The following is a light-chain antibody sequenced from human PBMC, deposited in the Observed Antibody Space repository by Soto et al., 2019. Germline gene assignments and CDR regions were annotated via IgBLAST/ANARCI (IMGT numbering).Light chain of an antibody. V-gene: IGKV1-5*01. CDR3: QRYNNSSTT. CDR1: QSIHRW. CDR2: DAS. J-gene: IGKJ2*01. Sequence: DIQMTQSPSTLSASVGDRVTITCRASQSIHRWLAWYQQKPGKAPKLLIYDASSLQSGVPSRFSGSGSGTEFAHTLSSLQPDDFGRYYGQRYNNSSTTVGQGTKLEIK.